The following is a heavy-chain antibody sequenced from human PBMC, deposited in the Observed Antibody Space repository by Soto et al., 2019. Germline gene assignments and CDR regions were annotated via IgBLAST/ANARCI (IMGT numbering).Heavy chain of an antibody. J-gene: IGHJ4*02. Sequence: EVQLVESGGGLVQPGRSLRLSCAASGFTLDDYAMHWVRQAPGKGLEWVSGISWNSGSIGYADSVKGRFTISRDNAKNSLYLQMNSMRAEDTALYYCAKDIRGSSSRKDYWGQGTLVTVSS. CDR2: ISWNSGSI. V-gene: IGHV3-9*01. D-gene: IGHD6-13*01. CDR1: GFTLDDYA. CDR3: AKDIRGSSSRKDY.